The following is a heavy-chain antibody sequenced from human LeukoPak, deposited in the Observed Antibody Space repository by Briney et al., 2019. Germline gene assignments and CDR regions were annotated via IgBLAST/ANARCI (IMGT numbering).Heavy chain of an antibody. D-gene: IGHD5-18*01. CDR3: AKDPYSYGSYFDY. J-gene: IGHJ4*02. Sequence: GGSLRLSCAASGFTFSGCGMHWVRQAPGKGLEWVAFIWYDGRDKYYVDSVKGRFTISRDNSKNTLYLQMNSLRAEDAAMYYCAKDPYSYGSYFDYWGQGTLVTVSS. CDR2: IWYDGRDK. CDR1: GFTFSGCG. V-gene: IGHV3-30*02.